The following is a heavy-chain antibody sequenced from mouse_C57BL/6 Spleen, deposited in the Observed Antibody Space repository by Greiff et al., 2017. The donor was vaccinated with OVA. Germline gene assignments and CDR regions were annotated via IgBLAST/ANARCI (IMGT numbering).Heavy chain of an antibody. J-gene: IGHJ3*01. D-gene: IGHD1-1*01. CDR2: IDPSDSYT. Sequence: QVQLQQPGAELVKPGASVKLSCKASGYTFTSYWMQWVKQRPGQGLEWIGEIDPSDSYTNYNQKFKGKATLTVDTSSSTAYMQLSSLTSEDSAVYYCARYITTVVPFAYWGQGTLVTVSA. CDR1: GYTFTSYW. V-gene: IGHV1-50*01. CDR3: ARYITTVVPFAY.